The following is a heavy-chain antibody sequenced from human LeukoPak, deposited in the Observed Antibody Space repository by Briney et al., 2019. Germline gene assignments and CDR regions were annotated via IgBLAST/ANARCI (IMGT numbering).Heavy chain of an antibody. V-gene: IGHV1-18*01. D-gene: IGHD3-22*01. CDR2: ISAYNGHA. CDR1: GYTFPSYG. J-gene: IGHJ4*02. Sequence: ASVKVSCKASGYTFPSYGISWVRQAPGHGLEWMGWISAYNGHAKYAQKIQGRVTMTTDTSTSTAYMELRTLRSDDTAVYYCARGFPPRRSYDSSGYYSYNFDYWGQGTLVTVSS. CDR3: ARGFPPRRSYDSSGYYSYNFDY.